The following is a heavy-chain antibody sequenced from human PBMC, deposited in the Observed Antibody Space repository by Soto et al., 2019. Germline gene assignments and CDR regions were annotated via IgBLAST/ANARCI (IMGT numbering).Heavy chain of an antibody. Sequence: PSETLSLTCTVSGGSVSSGSYYWSWIRQPPGKGLEWIGYIYYSGSTNYNPSLKSRVTISVDTSKNQFSLKLSSVTAADTAVYYCARVGGLGIDNWFDPWGQGTLVTVSS. J-gene: IGHJ5*02. D-gene: IGHD1-26*01. CDR1: GGSVSSGSYY. CDR3: ARVGGLGIDNWFDP. CDR2: IYYSGST. V-gene: IGHV4-61*01.